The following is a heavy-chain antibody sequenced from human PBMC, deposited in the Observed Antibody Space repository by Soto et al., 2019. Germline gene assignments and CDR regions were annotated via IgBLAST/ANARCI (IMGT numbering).Heavy chain of an antibody. CDR1: GYTFTSYY. CDR2: INPSGGST. CDR3: ARGHSSGLGPEQLERRVDP. Sequence: ASVKVSCKASGYTFTSYYMHWVRQAPGQGLEWMGIINPSGGSTSYAQKFQGRVTMTRDTSTSTVYMELSSLRSEDTAVYYCARGHSSGLGPEQLERRVDPWGQGTLVTVSS. D-gene: IGHD1-1*01. V-gene: IGHV1-46*01. J-gene: IGHJ5*02.